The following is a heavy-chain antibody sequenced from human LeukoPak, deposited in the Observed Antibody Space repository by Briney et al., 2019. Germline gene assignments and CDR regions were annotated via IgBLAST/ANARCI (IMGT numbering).Heavy chain of an antibody. CDR3: ARRSRDAFDI. D-gene: IGHD1-26*01. CDR2: IHPGDSDT. J-gene: IGHJ3*02. Sequence: GESLQISCKGSGYSFTTYWIGWVRQMPGKGLEWMGIIHPGDSDTRYSPSFQGQVTISADKSISTAYLQGSSLKASDTAMYYCARRSRDAFDIWGQGTMVTVSS. CDR1: GYSFTTYW. V-gene: IGHV5-51*01.